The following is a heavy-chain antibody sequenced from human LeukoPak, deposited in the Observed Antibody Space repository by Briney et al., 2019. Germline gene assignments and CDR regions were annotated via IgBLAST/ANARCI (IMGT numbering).Heavy chain of an antibody. CDR1: GYTFTSYA. CDR3: TSPPSLSSGWFFRY. Sequence: ASVKVSCKASGYTFTSYAMNWVRQAPAQGLEWMGGFDHEHGTTIYAQKFQGRVTMTEDTSTDTGYLELSSLTSEDTAVYYRTSPPSLSSGWFFRYWGQGTLVTVS. V-gene: IGHV1-24*01. J-gene: IGHJ4*02. D-gene: IGHD6-19*01. CDR2: FDHEHGTT.